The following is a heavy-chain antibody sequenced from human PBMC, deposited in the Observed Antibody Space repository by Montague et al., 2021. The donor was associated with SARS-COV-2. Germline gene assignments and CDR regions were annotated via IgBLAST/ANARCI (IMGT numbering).Heavy chain of an antibody. CDR3: ARVHIVVVTAMRYFDL. D-gene: IGHD2-21*02. CDR2: IYYSGST. Sequence: SETLSLTCTVSGGSISSSSYYWGWIRQPPGKGLEWIGSIYYSGSTYYNPSLKSRVTISVDTSKNPFSLKLSSVTAADTAVYYCARVHIVVVTAMRYFDLWGRGTLVTVSS. J-gene: IGHJ2*01. V-gene: IGHV4-39*07. CDR1: GGSISSSSYY.